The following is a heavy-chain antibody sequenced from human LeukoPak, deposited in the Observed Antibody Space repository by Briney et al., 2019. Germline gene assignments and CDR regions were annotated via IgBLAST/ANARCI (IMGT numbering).Heavy chain of an antibody. Sequence: GGSLRLSCVGSGFNFRSYVMSWVRQAPGKGLDWVSGISGSGGSTYYADSVKGRFTISRDNSKNTLYLQMNSLRAEDTAVYYCAKEGYSYGGLYFDYWGQGTLVTVSS. D-gene: IGHD5-18*01. CDR1: GFNFRSYV. CDR2: ISGSGGST. V-gene: IGHV3-23*01. J-gene: IGHJ4*02. CDR3: AKEGYSYGGLYFDY.